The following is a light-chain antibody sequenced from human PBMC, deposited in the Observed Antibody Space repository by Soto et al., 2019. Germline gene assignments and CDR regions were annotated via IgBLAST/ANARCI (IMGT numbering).Light chain of an antibody. CDR3: SSYGGSYTFV. Sequence: QSVLTQPPSASGSPGQSVTISCTGTSSNVGGYNYVSWYQHHPGKVPKLMIYEVTKRPSGVPDRFSGSKSGNTAFLTVSGLQAEDEADYYCSSYGGSYTFVFGTGTKVTVL. V-gene: IGLV2-8*01. J-gene: IGLJ1*01. CDR2: EVT. CDR1: SSNVGGYNY.